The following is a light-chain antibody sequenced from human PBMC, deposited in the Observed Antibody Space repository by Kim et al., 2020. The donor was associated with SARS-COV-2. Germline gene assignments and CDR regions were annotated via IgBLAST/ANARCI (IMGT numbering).Light chain of an antibody. CDR1: SRDVGGYYY. CDR3: SSYAGNNNLI. Sequence: GQSVTIACTGTSRDVGGYYYVSWYQHHPGKAPKLLIYDVIERPSGVPDRFSGSKYGNTASLTVSGLQAEDEADYYCSSYAGNNNLIFGGGTQLTVL. CDR2: DVI. V-gene: IGLV2-8*01. J-gene: IGLJ2*01.